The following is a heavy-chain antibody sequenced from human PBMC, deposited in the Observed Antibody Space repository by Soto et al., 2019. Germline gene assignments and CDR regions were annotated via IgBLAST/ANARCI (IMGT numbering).Heavy chain of an antibody. CDR1: GFTFGTYG. Sequence: QVQLVESGGGVVQPGRSLRISCAASGFTFGTYGMHWVRQAPGKGLEWVALIWSDGTNKYYADSVKGRFTISRDNSKKTLYLQMNSLRADYTAVYYCVRVFDTYYFDLWGQGNMVTVSS. D-gene: IGHD3-9*01. CDR3: VRVFDTYYFDL. J-gene: IGHJ4*01. V-gene: IGHV3-33*01. CDR2: IWSDGTNK.